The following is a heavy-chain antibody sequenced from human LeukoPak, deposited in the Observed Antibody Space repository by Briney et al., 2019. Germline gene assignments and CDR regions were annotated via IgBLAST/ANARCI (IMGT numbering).Heavy chain of an antibody. CDR2: ISGYNGNT. J-gene: IGHJ4*02. V-gene: IGHV1-18*01. Sequence: ASVKVSCKASGYTFTNYAISWVRQAPGQGLEWMGWISGYNGNTNYAQKFQGRVTTTTDTSTSTAYMELRSLRSDGTAVYYCARMAGLQYYDFWSGHYYFDYWGQGTLVTVSS. CDR1: GYTFTNYA. D-gene: IGHD3-3*01. CDR3: ARMAGLQYYDFWSGHYYFDY.